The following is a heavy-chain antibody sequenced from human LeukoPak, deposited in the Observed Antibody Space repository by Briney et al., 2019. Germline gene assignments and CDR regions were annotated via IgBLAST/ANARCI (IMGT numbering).Heavy chain of an antibody. V-gene: IGHV4-59*08. Sequence: SETLSLTCTVSGVSISSYYWSWIRQPPGKGLEWIGYIYYTGTTNYNSSLKSRVTISADTSKNQFSLKPSSVTAADTALYYCARLDANNYYYYMDFWGKGTTVTVSS. CDR3: ARLDANNYYYYMDF. J-gene: IGHJ6*03. CDR2: IYYTGTT. CDR1: GVSISSYY. D-gene: IGHD3-9*01.